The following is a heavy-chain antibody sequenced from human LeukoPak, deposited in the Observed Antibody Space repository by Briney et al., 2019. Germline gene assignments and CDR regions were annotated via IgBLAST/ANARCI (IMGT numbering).Heavy chain of an antibody. CDR3: ARDGGSDQYYFDN. CDR1: GGSISSGVYY. CDR2: ISYSGST. J-gene: IGHJ4*02. Sequence: KPSETLSLTCTVSGGSISSGVYYWGWIRQPPGKGLEWIGSISYSGSTYYNPSLKSRVTISVDTSKNQFSLRLSSVTAADTAVYYCARDGGSDQYYFDNWGQGTLVTVSS. D-gene: IGHD6-19*01. V-gene: IGHV4-39*07.